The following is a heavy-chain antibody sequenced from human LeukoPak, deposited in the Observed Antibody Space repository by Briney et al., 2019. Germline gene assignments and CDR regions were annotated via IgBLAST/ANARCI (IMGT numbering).Heavy chain of an antibody. CDR1: SGSIRNSNYY. V-gene: IGHV4-39*01. CDR3: ARRGYDGDY. CDR2: IFYDGSS. Sequence: SETLSLTCTVSSGSIRNSNYYWGWIRQPPGKGLEWIGSIFYDGSSDYNPSLKSRVTISVDTSKNQFSLKLSSVTAADTAVYYCARRGYDGDYWGQGTLVTVSS. D-gene: IGHD5-12*01. J-gene: IGHJ4*02.